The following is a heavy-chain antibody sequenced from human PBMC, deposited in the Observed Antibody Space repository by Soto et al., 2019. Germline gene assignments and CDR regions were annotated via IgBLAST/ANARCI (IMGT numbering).Heavy chain of an antibody. D-gene: IGHD4-4*01. V-gene: IGHV3-15*01. CDR3: TTDGLSTVTTTAVASASRYYFDH. J-gene: IGHJ4*02. CDR2: IKSKTDGGTT. Sequence: GGSLRLSCAPSGFTFSNAWMSWVRQAPGKGLEWVGRIKSKTDGGTTDYAAPVKGRFTISRDDSKNTLYLQMNSLKTEDTAVYYCTTDGLSTVTTTAVASASRYYFDHWGQGT. CDR1: GFTFSNAW.